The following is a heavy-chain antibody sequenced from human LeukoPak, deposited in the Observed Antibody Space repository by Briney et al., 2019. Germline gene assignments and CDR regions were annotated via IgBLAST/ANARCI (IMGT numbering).Heavy chain of an antibody. V-gene: IGHV4-59*01. CDR3: ARLSTNHNRIAAAGNDY. CDR2: IYYSGST. CDR1: GGSISSYY. Sequence: SETLSLTCTVSGGSISSYYWSWIRQPPGKGLEWIGYIYYSGSTNYNPSLKSRVTISVDTSKDQFSLKLSSVTAADTAVYYCARLSTNHNRIAAAGNDYSGQGTLVTVSS. J-gene: IGHJ4*02. D-gene: IGHD6-13*01.